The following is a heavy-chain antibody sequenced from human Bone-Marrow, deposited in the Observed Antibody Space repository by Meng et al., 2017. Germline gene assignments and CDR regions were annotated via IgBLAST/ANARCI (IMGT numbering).Heavy chain of an antibody. CDR2: ISGSGGST. J-gene: IGHJ4*02. CDR1: GFTFSSYA. D-gene: IGHD6-13*01. Sequence: GESLKISCAASGFTFSSYAMSWVRQAPGKGLEWVSAISGSGGSTYYADSVKGRFTISRDNSKNTLYLQMISLRAENTAVYYSAILPTQKLPPYSSSWNYFDYWGQGTLVTVSS. V-gene: IGHV3-23*01. CDR3: AILPTQKLPPYSSSWNYFDY.